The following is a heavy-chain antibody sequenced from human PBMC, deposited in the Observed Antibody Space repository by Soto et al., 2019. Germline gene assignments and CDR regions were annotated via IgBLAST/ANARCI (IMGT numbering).Heavy chain of an antibody. CDR2: IDPSDSYT. Sequence: GESVKISCKGSGYSFTSYWISWVRQMPGKGLEWMGRIDPSDSYTNYSPSFQGHVTISADKSISTAYLQWSSLKASDTAMYYCARHCSSTSCYPNYYYYGMDVWGQGTTVTVSS. CDR3: ARHCSSTSCYPNYYYYGMDV. CDR1: GYSFTSYW. J-gene: IGHJ6*02. D-gene: IGHD2-2*01. V-gene: IGHV5-10-1*01.